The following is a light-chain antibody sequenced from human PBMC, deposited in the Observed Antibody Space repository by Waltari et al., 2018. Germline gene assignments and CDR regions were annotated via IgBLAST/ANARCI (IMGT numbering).Light chain of an antibody. CDR2: AAS. Sequence: DIQLTQSPSFLSASVGDRVTITCRASQGISSYLAWYQQKPGKAPKLLIYAASTLQSGVPSRFSGSGSGTEFTLTISSLQPEDFATYYCQQLNSYPMYTFGQGTKQEIK. V-gene: IGKV1-9*01. J-gene: IGKJ2*01. CDR3: QQLNSYPMYT. CDR1: QGISSY.